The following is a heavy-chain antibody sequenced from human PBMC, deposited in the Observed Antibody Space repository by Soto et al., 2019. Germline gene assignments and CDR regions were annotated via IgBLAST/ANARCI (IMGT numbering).Heavy chain of an antibody. D-gene: IGHD3-9*01. V-gene: IGHV3-74*01. CDR1: GFTFSSYW. J-gene: IGHJ5*02. CDR3: AREPPPTSYYDILTGYYTLPWFDP. Sequence: GGSLRLSCAASGFTFSSYWMHWVRQAPGKGLVWVSRINSDGSSTSYADSVKGRFTISRDNAKNTLYLQMNSLRAEDTAVYYCAREPPPTSYYDILTGYYTLPWFDPWGQGTLVTVSS. CDR2: INSDGSST.